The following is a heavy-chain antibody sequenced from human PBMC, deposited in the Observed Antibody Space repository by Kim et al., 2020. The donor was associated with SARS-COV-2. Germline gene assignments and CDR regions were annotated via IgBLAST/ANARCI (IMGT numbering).Heavy chain of an antibody. CDR1: GFTFSSYG. CDR3: AAQAALRGSGGGAYYYYYYMDV. V-gene: IGHV3-30*03. Sequence: GGSLRLSCAASGFTFSSYGMHWVRQAPGKGLEWVAVISYDGSNKYYADSVKGRFTISRDNSKNTLYLQMNSLRAEDTAVYYCAAQAALRGSGGGAYYYYYYMDVWGKGTTVTVSS. D-gene: IGHD3-16*01. J-gene: IGHJ6*03. CDR2: ISYDGSNK.